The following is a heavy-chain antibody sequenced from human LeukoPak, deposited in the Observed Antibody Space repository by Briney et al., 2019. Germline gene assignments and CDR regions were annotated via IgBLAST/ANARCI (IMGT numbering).Heavy chain of an antibody. CDR1: GGSFSGYY. J-gene: IGHJ4*02. V-gene: IGHV4-34*01. Sequence: SETLSLTCAVYGGSFSGYYWSWTRQPPGKGLEWIGEINHSGSTNYNPSLKSRVTISVDTSKNQFSLKLSSVTAADTAVYYCARGNTRYYYDSSGYYYRDWGQGTLVTVSS. D-gene: IGHD3-22*01. CDR2: INHSGST. CDR3: ARGNTRYYYDSSGYYYRD.